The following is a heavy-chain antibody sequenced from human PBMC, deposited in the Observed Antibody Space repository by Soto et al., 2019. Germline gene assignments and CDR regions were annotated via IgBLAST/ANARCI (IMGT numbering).Heavy chain of an antibody. J-gene: IGHJ4*02. D-gene: IGHD1-7*01. V-gene: IGHV1-69*06. CDR2: IIPISGAA. CDR3: ARDTTRTVVPYFDF. CDR1: GGTFSNYV. Sequence: SVKVSCKASGGTFSNYVVNRVRQAPGQGLEWMGRIIPISGAANYAQKFQGRVTITADKSTSTSYMELSSLRPEDTAVHYCARDTTRTVVPYFDFWGQGTLVTVSS.